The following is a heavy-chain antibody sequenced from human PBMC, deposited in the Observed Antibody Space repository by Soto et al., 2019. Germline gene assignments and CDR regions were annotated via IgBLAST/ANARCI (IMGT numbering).Heavy chain of an antibody. CDR1: GFTFSSYG. CDR3: AKGGSSGWYAEETRGY. V-gene: IGHV3-30*18. D-gene: IGHD6-19*01. J-gene: IGHJ4*02. CDR2: ISYDGSNK. Sequence: GGSLRLSCAASGFTFSSYGMHWVRQAPGKGLEWVAVISYDGSNKYYADSVKGRFTISRDNSKNTLYLQMNSLRAEDTAVYYCAKGGSSGWYAEETRGYWGQGTLVTVSS.